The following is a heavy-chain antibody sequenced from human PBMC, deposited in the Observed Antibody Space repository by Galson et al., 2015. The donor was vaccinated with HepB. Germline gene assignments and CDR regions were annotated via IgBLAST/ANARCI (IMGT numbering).Heavy chain of an antibody. D-gene: IGHD6-19*01. CDR2: ISGSGGST. CDR3: AKAGSSGWYGQDY. CDR1: GFTFSSYA. J-gene: IGHJ4*02. V-gene: IGHV3-23*01. Sequence: SLRLSCAASGFTFSSYAMSWVRQAPGKGLEWVSAISGSGGSTYYADSVKGRFTISRDNSKNTLYLQMNSLRAEDTAVYYCAKAGSSGWYGQDYWGQGTLVTVSS.